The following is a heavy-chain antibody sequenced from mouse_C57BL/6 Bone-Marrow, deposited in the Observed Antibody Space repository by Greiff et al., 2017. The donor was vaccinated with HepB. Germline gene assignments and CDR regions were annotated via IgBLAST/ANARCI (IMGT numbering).Heavy chain of an antibody. D-gene: IGHD2-14*01. Sequence: EVMLMESGGDLVKPGGSLKLSCVASGFTFSTSGMSWVRQTPDKRLEWVATINTGGTYTYYPDSVKGRFTISKDTAKSTLFLQMSSLKSEDTAIYYCARDRFDYYFDYWGQGTTLTVSS. CDR1: GFTFSTSG. CDR3: ARDRFDYYFDY. CDR2: INTGGTYT. J-gene: IGHJ2*01. V-gene: IGHV5-6*01.